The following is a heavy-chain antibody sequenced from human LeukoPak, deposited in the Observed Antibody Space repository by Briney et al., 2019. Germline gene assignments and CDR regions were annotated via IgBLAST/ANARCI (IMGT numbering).Heavy chain of an antibody. Sequence: GGSLRLSCAASGFAFTSYAMHWVRQAPGKGLEWVAVISYDGSNKWDADSVKGRFTISRDNAKNTRYLQMNSLRAEDTGAHDCAREESRSSGYYIDYGGEGGLVTVPS. CDR1: GFAFTSYA. V-gene: IGHV3-30*04. J-gene: IGHJ4*02. CDR2: ISYDGSNK. D-gene: IGHD6-6*01. CDR3: AREESRSSGYYIDY.